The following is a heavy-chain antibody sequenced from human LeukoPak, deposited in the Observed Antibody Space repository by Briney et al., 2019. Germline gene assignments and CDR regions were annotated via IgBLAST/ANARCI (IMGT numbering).Heavy chain of an antibody. Sequence: GGSLRLSCAASGFTFSSYAMSWVRQAPGKGLEWVSAISGSGGSTYYADSVKGRFTISRDNSKNTLYLQMNSLRAEDTAVYYCAKGPTPLSSRGWIDPWGQGTLVTVSS. J-gene: IGHJ5*02. D-gene: IGHD6-13*01. CDR1: GFTFSSYA. V-gene: IGHV3-23*01. CDR2: ISGSGGST. CDR3: AKGPTPLSSRGWIDP.